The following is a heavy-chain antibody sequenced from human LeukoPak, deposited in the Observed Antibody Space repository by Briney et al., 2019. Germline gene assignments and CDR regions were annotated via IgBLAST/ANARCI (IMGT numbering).Heavy chain of an antibody. CDR2: ISSSGSTV. CDR3: ARGRVATVRIYYHYCGMDV. CDR1: GFTFSSYE. D-gene: IGHD5-12*01. Sequence: GGSLRLPCAASGFTFSSYEMNWVRQAPGEGLEWVSYISSSGSTVYYADSVKGRFTISRDNAKNSLYLQMNSLRAEDTAVYYCARGRVATVRIYYHYCGMDVWGKGTTVTVSS. V-gene: IGHV3-48*03. J-gene: IGHJ6*04.